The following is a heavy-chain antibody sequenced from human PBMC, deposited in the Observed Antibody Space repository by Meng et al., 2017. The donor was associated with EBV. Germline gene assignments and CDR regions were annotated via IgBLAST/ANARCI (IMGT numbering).Heavy chain of an antibody. J-gene: IGHJ4*02. V-gene: IGHV1-18*01. Sequence: QVQRVQSGAGVKKPGDSVKVSCKASGYTFTSYGISWVRQAPGKGLEWMGWISANNGNTNNAQKLKGRVTMTNDTSTSTAYMERRSLGSDDTAVYYCARGIDYFDYWGQGTLVTVSS. CDR1: GYTFTSYG. CDR3: ARGIDYFDY. CDR2: ISANNGNT. D-gene: IGHD2-21*01.